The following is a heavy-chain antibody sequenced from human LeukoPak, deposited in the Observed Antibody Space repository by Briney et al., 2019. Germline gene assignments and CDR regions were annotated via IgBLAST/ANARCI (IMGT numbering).Heavy chain of an antibody. Sequence: TSETLSLTCTVSGDSVTSGSYSWSWMRQPPGKGLEWIGYILQGGTSYNPSLKSRVTVSVDTSKNQFSLKLSSVTAADTAVYYCARTLVEYSSPPGDYWGQGTLVTVSS. CDR3: ARTLVEYSSPPGDY. CDR2: ILQGGT. D-gene: IGHD6-6*01. CDR1: GDSVTSGSYS. J-gene: IGHJ4*02. V-gene: IGHV4-61*01.